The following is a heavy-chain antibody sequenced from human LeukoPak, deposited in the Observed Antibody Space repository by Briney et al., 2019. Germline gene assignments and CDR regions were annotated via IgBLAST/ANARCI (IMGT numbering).Heavy chain of an antibody. D-gene: IGHD6-13*01. CDR1: GGSITSSSHY. V-gene: IGHV4-39*07. J-gene: IGHJ5*02. CDR2: IYYSGST. CDR3: ARDAGRIAAALGWFDP. Sequence: SETLSLTCTVSGGSITSSSHYWGWIRQPPGQGLQWIGLIYYSGSTYYNPSLKSRVTISVDTSKNQFSLKLSSVTAADTAVYYCARDAGRIAAALGWFDPWGQGTLVTVSS.